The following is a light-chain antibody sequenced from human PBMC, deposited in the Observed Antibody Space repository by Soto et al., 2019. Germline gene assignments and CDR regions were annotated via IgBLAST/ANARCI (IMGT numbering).Light chain of an antibody. CDR1: QSISNY. J-gene: IGKJ4*01. CDR2: VAS. V-gene: IGKV1-39*01. Sequence: DIQMTQSPSSVSASVGDRVTITCRASQSISNYLNWYQQKPGKAPRLLMYVASSLQSGVPSRFSGSGSGTEFTLTISSLQPEDVATYYCQQSYSPPNTFGGGTKVEIK. CDR3: QQSYSPPNT.